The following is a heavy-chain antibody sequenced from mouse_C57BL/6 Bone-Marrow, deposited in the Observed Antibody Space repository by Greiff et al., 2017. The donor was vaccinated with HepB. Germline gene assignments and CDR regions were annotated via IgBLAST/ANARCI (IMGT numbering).Heavy chain of an antibody. D-gene: IGHD1-1*01. Sequence: QVQLQQPGAELVKPGASVKLSCKASGYTFTSYWMQWVKQRPGQGLEWIGEIDPSDSYTNYNQKFKGKATLTVDTSSSTAYRQLSSLTSEDSSVYYCARKRYYYGSSYSYFDVWGTGTTVTVSS. V-gene: IGHV1-50*01. CDR2: IDPSDSYT. CDR1: GYTFTSYW. J-gene: IGHJ1*03. CDR3: ARKRYYYGSSYSYFDV.